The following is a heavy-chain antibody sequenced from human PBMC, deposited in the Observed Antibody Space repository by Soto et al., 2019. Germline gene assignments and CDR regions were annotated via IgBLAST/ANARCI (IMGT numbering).Heavy chain of an antibody. CDR2: IYYSGST. D-gene: IGHD3-10*01. J-gene: IGHJ4*02. CDR3: ARGVTMVRGVIHTPDFDY. Sequence: QVQLQESGPGLVKPSQTLSLTCTVSGGSISSGGYYWSWIRQHPGKGLEWSGYIYYSGSTYYNPSLKSRVTISVDTSKNQFSLKLSSVTAADTAVYYCARGVTMVRGVIHTPDFDYWGQGTLVTVSS. V-gene: IGHV4-31*03. CDR1: GGSISSGGYY.